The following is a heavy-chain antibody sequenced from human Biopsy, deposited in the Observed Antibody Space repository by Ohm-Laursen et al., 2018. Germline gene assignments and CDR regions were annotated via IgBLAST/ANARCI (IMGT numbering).Heavy chain of an antibody. Sequence: SSVKVSCKASGFGFTGYYIHWVRQAPGQGLEWMGGIIPMFGTANYAQMFQGRVTISADESTSTSYMELSSLTTEDTAIYYCARGPHSGSHSCFDYWGRGTLVTVSS. J-gene: IGHJ4*02. CDR2: IIPMFGTA. V-gene: IGHV1-69*01. D-gene: IGHD1-26*01. CDR1: GFGFTGYY. CDR3: ARGPHSGSHSCFDY.